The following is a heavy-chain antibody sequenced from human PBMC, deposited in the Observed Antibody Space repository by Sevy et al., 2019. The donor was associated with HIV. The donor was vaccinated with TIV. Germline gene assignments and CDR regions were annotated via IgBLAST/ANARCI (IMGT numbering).Heavy chain of an antibody. CDR1: GGSFSGYY. Sequence: SETLSLTCAVYGGSFSGYYWSWIRQPPGKGLEWIGEINHSGSTNYNPSLKSRVTISVDTSKNQFSLKLSSVTAADTAVYYCASTILERATIRAGYFDYWGQGTLVTVSS. D-gene: IGHD3-3*01. V-gene: IGHV4-34*01. CDR3: ASTILERATIRAGYFDY. J-gene: IGHJ4*02. CDR2: INHSGST.